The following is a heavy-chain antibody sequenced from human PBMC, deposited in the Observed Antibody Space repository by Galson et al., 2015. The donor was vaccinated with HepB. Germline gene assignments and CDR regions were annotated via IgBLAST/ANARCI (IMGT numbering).Heavy chain of an antibody. CDR1: GFAFSRYA. CDR2: ISGSDDST. V-gene: IGHV3-23*01. J-gene: IGHJ4*02. D-gene: IGHD4-17*01. CDR3: AAHPADGESTFDF. Sequence: SLRLSCAASGFAFSRYAMSWVRQAPGKGLEWVSAISGSDDSTYFADSGKGRFSIFRDNSKNTLYLQLNSLRAEDTDVYYCAAHPADGESTFDFWGQGTLVTVSS.